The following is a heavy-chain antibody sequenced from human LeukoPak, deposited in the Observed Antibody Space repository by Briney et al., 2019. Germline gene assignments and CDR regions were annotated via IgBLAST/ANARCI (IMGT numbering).Heavy chain of an antibody. CDR2: IYTSGSP. Sequence: SQTLSLTCTVAGGSISSSHWSWIRQPAGNGLEWIGRIYTSGSPNYNPSLKSRVTMSVDTSKNQFSLNLISVTAADTAVYYCARDTPESSGYIPFDYWGQGTLVTVSS. CDR3: ARDTPESSGYIPFDY. V-gene: IGHV4-4*07. J-gene: IGHJ4*02. D-gene: IGHD3-22*01. CDR1: GGSISSSH.